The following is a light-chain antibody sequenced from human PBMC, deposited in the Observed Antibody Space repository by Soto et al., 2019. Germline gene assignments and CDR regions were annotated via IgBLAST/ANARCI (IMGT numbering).Light chain of an antibody. CDR3: QQYYAIPRT. CDR1: QSVLDRSNNKNY. J-gene: IGKJ1*01. V-gene: IGKV4-1*01. Sequence: DIVMTQSPDSLAVSLGERAIINCKSSQSVLDRSNNKNYLTWYQQKPGQPPKPLIYWASTREFGVPDRFSGSGSGTYVTLTISSLQAEDVALYYCQQYYAIPRTFGQGTQVEIK. CDR2: WAS.